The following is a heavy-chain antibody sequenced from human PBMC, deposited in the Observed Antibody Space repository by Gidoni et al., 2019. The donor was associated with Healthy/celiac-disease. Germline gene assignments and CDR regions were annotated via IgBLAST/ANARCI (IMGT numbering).Heavy chain of an antibody. J-gene: IGHJ4*02. V-gene: IGHV4-30-4*01. CDR1: CGSIRSGDYY. CDR3: AVLGYSSGGSCYRDDSVDY. Sequence: HVPLLDLCPGLVTPSQTLSLTFTVSCGSIRSGDYYPSWFRQPPGKVREWIWYTYYSGSSYYNPSHKSRVTIAVDTSKNQFSLKLSSVTAADTGVYYCAVLGYSSGGSCYRDDSVDYWGQGNRVTVSS. CDR2: TYYSGSS. D-gene: IGHD2-15*01.